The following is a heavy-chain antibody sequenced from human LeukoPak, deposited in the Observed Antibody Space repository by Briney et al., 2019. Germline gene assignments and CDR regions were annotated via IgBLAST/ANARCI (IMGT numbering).Heavy chain of an antibody. CDR2: INLNSGGT. D-gene: IGHD2-2*01. V-gene: IGHV1-2*02. CDR1: GYTFTGYY. CDR3: ARGGIVVVPAAMEPIFDY. Sequence: GASVKVSCKASGYTFTGYYMHWVRQAPGQGLEWMGWINLNSGGTNYAQKFQGRVTMTRDTSINTAYMELSRLRSDDTAVYYCARGGIVVVPAAMEPIFDYWGQGTLVTVSS. J-gene: IGHJ4*02.